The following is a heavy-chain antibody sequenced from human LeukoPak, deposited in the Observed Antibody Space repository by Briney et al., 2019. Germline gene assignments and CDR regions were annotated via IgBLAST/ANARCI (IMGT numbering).Heavy chain of an antibody. Sequence: SVKVSCKASGGTFSSYAISWVRQAPGQGLEWMGGIIPIFGTANYAQKFQGRVTITTDESTSTAYMELSSLRSEDTAVYYCAREFRGATDAFDIWGQGTMVTVSS. D-gene: IGHD1-26*01. CDR2: IIPIFGTA. CDR3: AREFRGATDAFDI. CDR1: GGTFSSYA. J-gene: IGHJ3*02. V-gene: IGHV1-69*05.